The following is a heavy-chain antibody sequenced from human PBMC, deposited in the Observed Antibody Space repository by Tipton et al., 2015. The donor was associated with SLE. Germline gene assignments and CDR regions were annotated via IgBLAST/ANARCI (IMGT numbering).Heavy chain of an antibody. V-gene: IGHV1-18*01. J-gene: IGHJ5*02. D-gene: IGHD2-15*01. CDR3: VRDAVGWFDT. CDR2: ISAHNGNT. CDR1: GYTFPNYA. Sequence: GAEVKKPGASVKVSCKASGYTFPNYALNWVRQAPGQGLEWMGWISAHNGNTKLQQKFQGRVLMTTDTSTNTAFMELRGLRYDDTALYYCVRDAVGWFDTWGQGTLVTVSP.